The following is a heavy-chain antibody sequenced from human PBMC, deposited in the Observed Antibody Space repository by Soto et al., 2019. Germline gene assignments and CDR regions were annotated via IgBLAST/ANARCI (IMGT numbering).Heavy chain of an antibody. J-gene: IGHJ4*02. CDR1: GYTFSRYG. CDR2: ISAFNGDT. V-gene: IGHV1-18*01. CDR3: ARDRDYDFFDSGDY. Sequence: QVHLVQSGVEVKKPGASVKVSCKASGYTFSRYGISWVRQAPGQGLEWMGRISAFNGDTTYAQRLQGRLTMTTDTSTSTAYMELRSLRSDDTAVYYCARDRDYDFFDSGDYWGKGTPVTVSS. D-gene: IGHD3-3*01.